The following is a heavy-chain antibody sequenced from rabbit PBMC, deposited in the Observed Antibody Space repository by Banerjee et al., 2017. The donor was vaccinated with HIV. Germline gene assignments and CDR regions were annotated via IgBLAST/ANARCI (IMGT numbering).Heavy chain of an antibody. J-gene: IGHJ6*01. CDR2: IGTGSSGST. Sequence: QSLEESGGDLVKPGASLTLTCTASGFSFSSNVMCWVRQAPGKGLEWIGCIGTGSSGSTYIARWAKGRFTISKTSTTVDLKMASLTAADTATYFCARMDYTYGYADGIDGMDLWGPGTLVTVS. CDR1: GFSFSSNV. D-gene: IGHD6-1*01. CDR3: ARMDYTYGYADGIDGMDL. V-gene: IGHV1S40*01.